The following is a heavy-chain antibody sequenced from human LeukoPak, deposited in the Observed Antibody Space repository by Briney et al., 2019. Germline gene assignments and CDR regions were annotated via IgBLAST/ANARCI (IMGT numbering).Heavy chain of an antibody. V-gene: IGHV4-39*07. Sequence: SETLSLTCTVSGGSISINSYYWAWIRQPPGKGLEWIGSIYYSGSTYYNPSLKSRVTISVDTSKNQFSLKLSSVTAADTAVYYCARDAARITMIVVVRVDAFDIWGQGTMVTVSS. J-gene: IGHJ3*02. CDR3: ARDAARITMIVVVRVDAFDI. CDR2: IYYSGST. CDR1: GGSISINSYY. D-gene: IGHD3-22*01.